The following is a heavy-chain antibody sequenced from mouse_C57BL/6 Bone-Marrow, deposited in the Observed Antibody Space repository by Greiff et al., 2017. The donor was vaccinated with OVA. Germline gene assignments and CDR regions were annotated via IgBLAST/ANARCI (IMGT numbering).Heavy chain of an antibody. CDR2: ISSGGSYT. J-gene: IGHJ1*03. CDR1: GFTFSSYG. Sequence: EVMLVESGGDLVKPGGSLKLSCAASGFTFSSYGMSWVRQTPDKRLEWVATISSGGSYTYYPDSVKGRFTISRDNAKNTLYLQMSSLKSEDTAMYYCARHEGCSSTWYFDVWGTGTTVTVSS. CDR3: ARHEGCSSTWYFDV. V-gene: IGHV5-6*01. D-gene: IGHD1-1*01.